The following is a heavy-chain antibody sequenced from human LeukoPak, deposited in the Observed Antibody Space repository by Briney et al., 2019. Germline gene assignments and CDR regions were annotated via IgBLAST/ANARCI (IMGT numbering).Heavy chain of an antibody. CDR3: ARDRSYYDSSGLGDY. D-gene: IGHD3-22*01. Sequence: ASVKVSCKASGYTFTSYGISWVRQAPGQGLEWMGWISAYNGNTNYAQKLQGRVTMTTDTSTSTAYIELRSLRSDDTAVYYCARDRSYYDSSGLGDYWGQGTLVTVSS. CDR1: GYTFTSYG. V-gene: IGHV1-18*01. CDR2: ISAYNGNT. J-gene: IGHJ4*02.